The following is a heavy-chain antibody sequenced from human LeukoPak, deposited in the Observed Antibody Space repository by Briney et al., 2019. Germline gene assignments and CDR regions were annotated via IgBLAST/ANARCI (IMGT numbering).Heavy chain of an antibody. CDR3: ARDYLYDSSGYYSNWFDP. D-gene: IGHD3-22*01. V-gene: IGHV1-69*05. J-gene: IGHJ5*02. CDR1: GGTFSSYA. Sequence: SVKVSCKASGGTFSSYAISWVRQAPGQGLEWMGGIIPIFGTANYAQKFQGRVTITTDESTSTAYMELSRLRSDDTAVYYCARDYLYDSSGYYSNWFDPWGQGTLVTVSS. CDR2: IIPIFGTA.